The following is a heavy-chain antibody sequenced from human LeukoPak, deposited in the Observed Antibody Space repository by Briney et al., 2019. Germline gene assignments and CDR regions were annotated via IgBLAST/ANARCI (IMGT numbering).Heavy chain of an antibody. Sequence: GGSLRLSCAASGFTLSNYGVHWVRQAPGKGPEWVALIWYDGSNKYFTDSVKGRFTITRDNSKNTVYLHMNTLRVDDTALYYCATGRSGRSSAWYLLDYWGRGTLVTVSS. D-gene: IGHD4-23*01. V-gene: IGHV3-33*01. J-gene: IGHJ4*02. CDR1: GFTLSNYG. CDR3: ATGRSGRSSAWYLLDY. CDR2: IWYDGSNK.